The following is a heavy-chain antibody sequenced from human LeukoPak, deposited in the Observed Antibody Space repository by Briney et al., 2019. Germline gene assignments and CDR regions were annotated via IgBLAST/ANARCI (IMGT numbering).Heavy chain of an antibody. J-gene: IGHJ6*02. CDR3: ARESEYDFWSGRHYGMDV. D-gene: IGHD3-3*01. CDR2: INPNSGGT. CDR1: GYTFTGYY. V-gene: IGHV1-2*02. Sequence: ASVKVSCKASGYTFTGYYMHWVRQAPGQGLEWMGWINPNSGGTNYAQKFQGRVTMTRDTSISTAYMVLSRLRSDDTAVYYCARESEYDFWSGRHYGMDVWGQGTTVTVSS.